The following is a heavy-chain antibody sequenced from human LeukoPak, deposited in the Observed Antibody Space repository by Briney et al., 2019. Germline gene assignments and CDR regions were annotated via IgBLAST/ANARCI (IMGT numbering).Heavy chain of an antibody. V-gene: IGHV3-23*01. CDR2: ISGSGGST. D-gene: IGHD4-17*01. CDR1: GFTFSSYA. J-gene: IGHJ4*02. Sequence: GGSLRLSRAASGFTFSSYAMSWVRQAPGKGLEWVSAISGSGGSTYYADSVKGRFTISRDNSKNTLYLQMNSLRAEDTAVYYRATVFSFSAYYFDYWGQGTLVTVSS. CDR3: ATVFSFSAYYFDY.